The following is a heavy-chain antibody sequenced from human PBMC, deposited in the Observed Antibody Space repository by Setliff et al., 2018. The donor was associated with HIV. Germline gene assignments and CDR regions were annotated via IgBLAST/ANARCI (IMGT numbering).Heavy chain of an antibody. CDR2: IYYTGTT. Sequence: LSLTCRVSGMSISGYYWSWIRQSPGKGLEWIGYIYYTGTTSYNPSLKSRVTIQVDTSNNRFSLNLRSATVADTAVYFCARDHELGAFDLWGQGTMVT. D-gene: IGHD1-26*01. V-gene: IGHV4-59*01. J-gene: IGHJ3*01. CDR3: ARDHELGAFDL. CDR1: GMSISGYY.